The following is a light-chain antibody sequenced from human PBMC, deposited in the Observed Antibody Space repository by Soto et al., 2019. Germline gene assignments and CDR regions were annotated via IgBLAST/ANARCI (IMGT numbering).Light chain of an antibody. V-gene: IGKV1-9*01. CDR2: ATS. CDR3: QQVNSHQIT. J-gene: IGKJ5*01. Sequence: DIQLTQSPSFLSASVGDRVTITCRASQDITSSLVWYQQKPGKVPKLLIYATSTLQSGVPSRFSGSGSGTEFTLTIRSLQPEDFATYYCQQVNSHQITFGQGTRLEIK. CDR1: QDITSS.